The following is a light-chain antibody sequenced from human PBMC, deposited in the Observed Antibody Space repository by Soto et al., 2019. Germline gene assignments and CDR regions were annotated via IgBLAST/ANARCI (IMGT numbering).Light chain of an antibody. CDR1: QSVRNN. V-gene: IGKV1-39*01. J-gene: IGKJ4*01. CDR3: QQTYSALSIT. CDR2: TAS. Sequence: DIQMSQSPSSLSASVGDRVTITCRASQSVRNNVNWYQQKPGKAPKLLISTASSLRSGVPSRFSGSGSGTTFILTISSLQPEDFAIYYCQQTYSALSITFGGGTKGDIK.